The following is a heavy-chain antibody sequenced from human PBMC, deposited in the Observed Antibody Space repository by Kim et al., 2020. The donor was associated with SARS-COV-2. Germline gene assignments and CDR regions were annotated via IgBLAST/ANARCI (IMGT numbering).Heavy chain of an antibody. CDR1: GGSFSGYY. D-gene: IGHD3-22*01. CDR3: ARRGYYYDSSGGNWFDP. J-gene: IGHJ5*02. V-gene: IGHV4-34*01. CDR2: INHSGST. Sequence: SETLSLTCAVYGGSFSGYYWSWIRQPPGKGLEWIGEINHSGSTNYNPSLKSRVTISVDTSKNQFSLKLSSVTAADTAVYYCARRGYYYDSSGGNWFDPWG.